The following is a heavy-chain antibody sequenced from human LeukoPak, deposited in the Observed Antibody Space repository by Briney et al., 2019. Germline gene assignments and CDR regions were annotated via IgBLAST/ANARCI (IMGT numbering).Heavy chain of an antibody. V-gene: IGHV1-24*01. CDR2: FDPEDGET. D-gene: IGHD3-22*01. CDR3: ATKSDSSGYYSLDY. J-gene: IGHJ4*02. Sequence: ASVKVSCMVSGYTLTELSMHWVRQAPGKGLEWMGGFDPEDGETIYAQKFQGRVTMTEDTSTDTAYMELSSLTSEDTAVYYCATKSDSSGYYSLDYWGQGTLVTVSS. CDR1: GYTLTELS.